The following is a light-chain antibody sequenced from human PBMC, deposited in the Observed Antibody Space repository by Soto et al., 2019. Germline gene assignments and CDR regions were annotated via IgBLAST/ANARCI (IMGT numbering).Light chain of an antibody. Sequence: EIVLTQSPGTLSLSPGERATLSCRASQSVSSSYLAWYQQKPGQAPRLLIYGASSRATGIPDRFSGSGSGTDVTLIISRLEPEDFAVYYCQQYDSSPRTFGQGTKVEIK. CDR2: GAS. CDR1: QSVSSSY. V-gene: IGKV3-20*01. CDR3: QQYDSSPRT. J-gene: IGKJ1*01.